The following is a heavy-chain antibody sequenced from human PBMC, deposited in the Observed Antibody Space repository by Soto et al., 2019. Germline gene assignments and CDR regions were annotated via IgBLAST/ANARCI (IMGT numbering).Heavy chain of an antibody. CDR3: ARADRTLVTSYSLDV. D-gene: IGHD2-21*02. CDR2: INHSGTI. J-gene: IGHJ6*02. CDR1: GGSISYYY. V-gene: IGHV4-34*01. Sequence: SETLSLTYTVSGGSISYYYWGWIRQPPGKGLEWIGEINHSGTINFNPSLKSRLTISLDTSKKHFSLKLSSVTDADTAAYYCARADRTLVTSYSLDVWGQGTTVTVSS.